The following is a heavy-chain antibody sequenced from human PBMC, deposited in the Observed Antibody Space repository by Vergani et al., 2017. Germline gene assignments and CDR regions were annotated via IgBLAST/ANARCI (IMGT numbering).Heavy chain of an antibody. V-gene: IGHV3-23*04. CDR2: ISGHGDRT. CDR3: AREERSNTSPFVGD. CDR1: GFNFGYYA. J-gene: IGHJ4*02. Sequence: VQLVESGGGLVQPGGSLRLSCVASGFNFGYYAMHWVRQTSGKGLEWVSAISGHGDRTYYADSVKGRFTISRDNSKNTVYLQMNSLKAEDRATYYCAREERSNTSPFVGDWGQGTLVTV. D-gene: IGHD2/OR15-2a*01.